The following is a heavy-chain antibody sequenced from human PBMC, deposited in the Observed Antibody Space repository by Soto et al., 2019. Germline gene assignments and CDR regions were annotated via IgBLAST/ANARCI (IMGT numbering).Heavy chain of an antibody. V-gene: IGHV3-53*01. J-gene: IGHJ4*02. CDR1: GFTVSSNY. CDR3: ARGDYDILTGYYPFDY. D-gene: IGHD3-9*01. CDR2: IYSGGST. Sequence: VGSLRLSGAASGFTVSSNYMSWVRQAPGKGLEWVSVIYSGGSTYYADSVKGRFTISRDNSKNTLYLQMNSLRAEDTAVYYCARGDYDILTGYYPFDYWGQGTLVTVSS.